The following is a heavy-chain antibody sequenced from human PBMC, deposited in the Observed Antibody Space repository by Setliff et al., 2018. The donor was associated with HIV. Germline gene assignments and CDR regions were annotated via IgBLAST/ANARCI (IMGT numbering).Heavy chain of an antibody. CDR1: GGSVGSGSYY. CDR2: IYYTWST. D-gene: IGHD4-17*01. CDR3: ARDPPGHGDSNDY. Sequence: TLSLTCTVSGGSVGSGSYYWSWIRQPPGKGLEYIGYIYYTWSTTYNPSLKSRVSMSIDTSKNQFSLRLSSVRAADTAVYYCARDPPGHGDSNDYWGQGTLVTVSS. J-gene: IGHJ4*02. V-gene: IGHV4-61*01.